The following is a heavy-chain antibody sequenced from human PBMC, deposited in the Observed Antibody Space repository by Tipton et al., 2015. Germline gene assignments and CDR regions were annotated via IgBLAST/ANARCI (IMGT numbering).Heavy chain of an antibody. CDR3: ARGHYVSRMDV. Sequence: TLSLTCTVSGGSIRSSSYYWGWIRQPPGKGLEWIGSIYFSGSTYYSPSLTSRVTISMDASKNQLSLKLSSVTATDTAVYYCARGHYVSRMDVWGQGTTVTVSS. V-gene: IGHV4-39*01. D-gene: IGHD3-10*01. CDR1: GGSIRSSSYY. J-gene: IGHJ6*02. CDR2: IYFSGST.